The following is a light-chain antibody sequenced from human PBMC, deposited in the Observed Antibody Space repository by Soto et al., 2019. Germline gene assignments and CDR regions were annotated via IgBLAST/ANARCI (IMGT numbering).Light chain of an antibody. CDR2: VAS. J-gene: IGKJ1*01. V-gene: IGKV3-15*01. Sequence: EIVMTQSPATLSVSPGERATLSCRASQSVGRHVAWYQQKPGQAPRLLISVASTRATGIPARFSGSGSGTEFTLTISSLQSEDFAGYSCQQFNAWPRTFGQGTKVEIK. CDR3: QQFNAWPRT. CDR1: QSVGRH.